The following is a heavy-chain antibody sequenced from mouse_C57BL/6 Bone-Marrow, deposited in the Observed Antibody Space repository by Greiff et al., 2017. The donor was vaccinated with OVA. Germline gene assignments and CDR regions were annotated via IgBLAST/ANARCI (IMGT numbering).Heavy chain of an antibody. CDR3: ARDRGV. J-gene: IGHJ1*03. Sequence: VQLQQSGGGLVKPGGSLKLSCAASGFTFSSYAMSWVRQTPEKRLEWVATISDGGSYTYYPDNVKGRFTISRDNAKNNLYLQMSHLKSEDTAMYYCARDRGVWGTGTTVTVSS. V-gene: IGHV5-4*01. CDR2: ISDGGSYT. CDR1: GFTFSSYA.